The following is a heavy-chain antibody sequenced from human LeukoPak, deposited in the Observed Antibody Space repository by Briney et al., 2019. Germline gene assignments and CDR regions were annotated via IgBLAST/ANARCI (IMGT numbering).Heavy chain of an antibody. CDR1: EFTFSNYG. Sequence: GGSLRLSCAASEFTFSNYGMHWVRQAPGKGLEWVAVIWYDGSNKYYADSVKGRFTISRDNSKNSLYLQMNSLRAEDTAVYYCARDRWGCSSTRCYYYYGMEVWAQGTTVTVSS. J-gene: IGHJ6*02. D-gene: IGHD2-2*01. CDR3: ARDRWGCSSTRCYYYYGMEV. V-gene: IGHV3-33*01. CDR2: IWYDGSNK.